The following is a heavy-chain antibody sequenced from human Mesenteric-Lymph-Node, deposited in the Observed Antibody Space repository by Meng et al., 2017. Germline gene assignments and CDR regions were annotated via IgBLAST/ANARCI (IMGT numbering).Heavy chain of an antibody. J-gene: IGHJ4*02. CDR2: IYYSGIS. V-gene: IGHV4-30-4*08. D-gene: IGHD2-2*01. CDR3: ARGELLWDY. CDR1: GGSVSSGGYY. Sequence: QVQLQESGPGLVKPSETLSLSCTVSGGSVSSGGYYWTWIRQHPGKGLEWFGYIYYSGISSYNPSLKSRVTISVDTSKNQFSLKLSSVTAADTAVYFCARGELLWDYWGQGTLVTVSS.